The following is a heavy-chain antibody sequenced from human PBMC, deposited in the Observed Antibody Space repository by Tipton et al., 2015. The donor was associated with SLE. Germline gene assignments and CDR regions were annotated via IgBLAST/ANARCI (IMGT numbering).Heavy chain of an antibody. V-gene: IGHV4-4*07. J-gene: IGHJ3*02. CDR1: GGSISSYY. D-gene: IGHD1-26*01. Sequence: TLSLTCTVSGGSISSYYWSWIRQPAGKGLEWIGHIYTSGSTNYNPSLKSRVTISVDTSKNQFSLKLSSVTAADTAVYYCVATRDAFDIWGQGTMVTVSS. CDR2: IYTSGST. CDR3: VATRDAFDI.